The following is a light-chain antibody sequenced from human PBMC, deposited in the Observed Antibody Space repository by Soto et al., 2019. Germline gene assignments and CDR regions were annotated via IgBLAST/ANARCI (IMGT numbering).Light chain of an antibody. CDR3: QQYGRSPPVK. J-gene: IGKJ1*01. Sequence: EIVLTQSPGTLSLSPGERATLSCRASQTVSSSYLAWYQQKPGQAPRLLIYGASTRAAGIPDRFSGSGSGTDFTLTISRLEPEDCAVYYCQQYGRSPPVKFGQGIKVEIK. CDR2: GAS. CDR1: QTVSSSY. V-gene: IGKV3-20*01.